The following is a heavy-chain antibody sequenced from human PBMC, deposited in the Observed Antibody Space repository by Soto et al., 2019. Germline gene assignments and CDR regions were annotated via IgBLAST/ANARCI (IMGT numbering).Heavy chain of an antibody. CDR2: IHYNGNT. D-gene: IGHD3-22*01. CDR1: GGSISSYF. CDR3: ARGGYYDTSGQRPLDS. V-gene: IGHV4-59*01. J-gene: IGHJ5*01. Sequence: SETLSLTCTVSGGSISSYFWSWIRQPPGKGLGWIGYIHYNGNTNYDPSLKSRVTISLDTSKNHFSLRLNPVTAADTAVYYCARGGYYDTSGQRPLDSWGQGTLVTVPQ.